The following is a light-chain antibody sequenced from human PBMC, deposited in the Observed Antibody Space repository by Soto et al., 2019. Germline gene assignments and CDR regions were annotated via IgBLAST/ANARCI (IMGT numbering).Light chain of an antibody. V-gene: IGKV1-39*01. CDR3: QQHYITPPWT. Sequence: DVQMTQSPSSLSASVGDRVTITCRASQSIKKSLNWYQQKPGKAPKLLIFAASNLQSGVPSRFSGSGSGTDFTLTISSLQAEDFATYYCQQHYITPPWTFGPGTKVDIK. J-gene: IGKJ1*01. CDR2: AAS. CDR1: QSIKKS.